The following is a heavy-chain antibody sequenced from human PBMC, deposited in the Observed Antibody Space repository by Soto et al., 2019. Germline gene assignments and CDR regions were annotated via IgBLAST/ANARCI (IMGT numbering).Heavy chain of an antibody. J-gene: IGHJ6*02. D-gene: IGHD3-22*01. Sequence: SETLSLTCAVSGGSISSGGSSWTWIRQPPGKGLEWIGYIYHSGGTYYNPSLKSRVTISVDRSKNQFSLKLSSVTAADTAVYYCARAQGYYDSSGYYPGPYYYGMDVWGQGTTVTVSS. CDR1: GGSISSGGSS. CDR3: ARAQGYYDSSGYYPGPYYYGMDV. CDR2: IYHSGGT. V-gene: IGHV4-30-2*01.